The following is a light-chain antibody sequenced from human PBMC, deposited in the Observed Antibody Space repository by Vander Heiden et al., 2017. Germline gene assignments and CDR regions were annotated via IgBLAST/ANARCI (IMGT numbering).Light chain of an antibody. CDR3: QQENSSPWT. CDR2: KAS. Sequence: DIQMTQSPSTLSAFIGDRVTITCRASQSINNWLAWYQQKPGKAPKLLIYKASSLESGVPSRFSGSGSGTEFTLTISRLRPDDFATYYCQQENSSPWTFGQGTKVDLK. J-gene: IGKJ1*01. V-gene: IGKV1-5*03. CDR1: QSINNW.